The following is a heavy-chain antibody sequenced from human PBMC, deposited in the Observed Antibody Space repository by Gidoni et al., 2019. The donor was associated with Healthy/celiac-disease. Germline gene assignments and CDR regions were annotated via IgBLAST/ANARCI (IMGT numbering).Heavy chain of an antibody. CDR1: GYTFPSYY. J-gene: IGHJ6*02. CDR3: ARVPYQGWGSRYYYYGMDV. Sequence: QVQLVQSGAEVKKPGASVKVSCKASGYTFPSYYLHWVRQAPGHGLEWMGISNPSGGSTSYEQKFQGRVTMTRDTSTSTVYMELSSLRSEDTAVYYCARVPYQGWGSRYYYYGMDVWGQGTTVTVSS. V-gene: IGHV1-46*01. CDR2: SNPSGGST. D-gene: IGHD2-2*01.